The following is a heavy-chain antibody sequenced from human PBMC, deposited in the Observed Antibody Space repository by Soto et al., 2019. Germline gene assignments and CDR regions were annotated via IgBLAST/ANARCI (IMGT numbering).Heavy chain of an antibody. D-gene: IGHD3-10*01. CDR1: GFTFSRVS. J-gene: IGHJ5*02. CDR2: ISSGSSDT. V-gene: IGHV3-21*04. CDR3: AKDMSRYYYGSGATES. Sequence: PGGSLRLSCEASGFTFSRVSMNWVRQVPGKGLEWVASISSGSSDTWYADSVKGRFIISRDNAQNSLYLQMNSLRAEDTALYYCAKDMSRYYYGSGATESWGQG.